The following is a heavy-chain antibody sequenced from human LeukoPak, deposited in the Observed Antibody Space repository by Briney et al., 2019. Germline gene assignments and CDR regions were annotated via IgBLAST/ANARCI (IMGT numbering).Heavy chain of an antibody. CDR1: GGSISSSAYY. J-gene: IGHJ4*02. CDR3: ATYSGTFYLQFDY. D-gene: IGHD1-26*01. Sequence: SETLSLTCTVSGGSISSSAYYWGWIRHPPGKGLEWIGSISYSGSTYHNPSLKSRVTISVDTSKNRFSLKLISLTAAGTAVHYCATYSGTFYLQFDYWGQGTLVSVSS. V-gene: IGHV4-39*01. CDR2: ISYSGST.